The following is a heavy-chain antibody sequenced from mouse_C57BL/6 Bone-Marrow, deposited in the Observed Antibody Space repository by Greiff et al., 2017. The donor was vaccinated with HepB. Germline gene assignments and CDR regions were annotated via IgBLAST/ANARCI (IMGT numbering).Heavy chain of an antibody. CDR3: AKGLNGGFDY. V-gene: IGHV1-4*01. CDR1: GYTFTSYT. Sequence: VQLQQSGAELARPGASVKMSCKASGYTFTSYTMHWVKQRPGQGLEWIGYINPSSGYTKYNQKFKDKATLTADKSSSTAYMQLSSLTSEDSAVYDCAKGLNGGFDYWGQGTTLTVSS. CDR2: INPSSGYT. J-gene: IGHJ2*01. D-gene: IGHD3-3*01.